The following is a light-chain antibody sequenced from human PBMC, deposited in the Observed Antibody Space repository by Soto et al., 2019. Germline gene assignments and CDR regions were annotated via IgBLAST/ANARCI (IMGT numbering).Light chain of an antibody. CDR1: QDISNF. V-gene: IGKV1-27*01. J-gene: IGKJ4*01. CDR2: TSS. CDR3: QKHDNPPLT. Sequence: DIQLTQSPSSLSASVGDRVTITCRSSQDISNFLSWYQQKPGKVPRLLIYTSSTLQSGVPSRFSGSGSGTYFILTISSLQPEDVATYFCQKHDNPPLTFGGGTKVEIK.